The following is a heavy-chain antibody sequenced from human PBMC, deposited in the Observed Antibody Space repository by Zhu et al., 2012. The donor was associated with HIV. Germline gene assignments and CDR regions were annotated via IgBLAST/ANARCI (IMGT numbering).Heavy chain of an antibody. Sequence: QVQLQESGPGLVKPSETLSLTCAVSGYSISSGYFWGWIRQPPGKGLEWIGTIYHSGSTYDNPSLKSRIIMSVDTSKNQFSLKLSSVTAADTAVYFCARVKDYYDSSGYLKRGGLIDFWGQGTLVTVSS. CDR1: GYSISSGYF. V-gene: IGHV4-38-2*01. J-gene: IGHJ4*02. CDR2: IYHSGST. D-gene: IGHD3-22*01. CDR3: ARVKDYYDSSGYLKRGGLIDF.